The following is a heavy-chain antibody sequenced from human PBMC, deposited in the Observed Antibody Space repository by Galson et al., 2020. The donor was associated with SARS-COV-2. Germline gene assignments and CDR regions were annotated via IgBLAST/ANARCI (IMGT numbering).Heavy chain of an antibody. CDR2: IYSGGST. CDR3: ARSPKTLIAARRIYYFDY. Sequence: GGSLRLSCAASGFTVSSNYMSWVRQAPGKGLEWVSVIYSGGSTYYADSVKGRFTISRHNSKNTLYLQMNSLRAEDTAVYYCARSPKTLIAARRIYYFDYWGQGTLVTVSS. J-gene: IGHJ4*02. V-gene: IGHV3-53*04. CDR1: GFTVSSNY. D-gene: IGHD6-6*01.